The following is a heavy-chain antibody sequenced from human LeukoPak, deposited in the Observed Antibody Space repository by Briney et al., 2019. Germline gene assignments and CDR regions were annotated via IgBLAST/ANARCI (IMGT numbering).Heavy chain of an antibody. Sequence: SETLPLTCTVSGGSISRSYWTWIRQPPGKGLEWIGYIYYSGSTNYNPSLKSRVTMSVDTSKNQFSLKLTSVTAADSAVYYCARQPNSGDYFFDYWGQGTLVTVSS. CDR3: ARQPNSGDYFFDY. V-gene: IGHV4-59*08. CDR1: GGSISRSY. J-gene: IGHJ4*02. CDR2: IYYSGST. D-gene: IGHD2-21*01.